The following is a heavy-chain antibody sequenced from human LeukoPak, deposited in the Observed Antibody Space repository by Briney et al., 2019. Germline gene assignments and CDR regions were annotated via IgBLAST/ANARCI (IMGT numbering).Heavy chain of an antibody. D-gene: IGHD5-18*01. V-gene: IGHV3-21*01. Sequence: PGGSLRLSCAASGFTFSGSAMHWVRQASGKGLEWVSSISSSSSYIYYADSVKGRFTISRDNAKNSLYLQMNSLRAEDTAVYYCARDLPHGYSYGYRGDGDGYWGQGTLVTVSS. CDR3: ARDLPHGYSYGYRGDGDGY. CDR2: ISSSSSYI. J-gene: IGHJ4*02. CDR1: GFTFSGSA.